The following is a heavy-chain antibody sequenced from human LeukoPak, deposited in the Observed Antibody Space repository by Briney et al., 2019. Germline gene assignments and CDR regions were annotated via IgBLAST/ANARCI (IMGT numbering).Heavy chain of an antibody. Sequence: SQTLSLTCAVSGGSISSGGYSWSWIRQPRGKGLEWIGYIYHSGSTYYNPSLKSRVTISVDRSKNQFSLKLSSVTAADTAVYYCARGFHYGDYGVYFDLWGRGTLVTVSS. D-gene: IGHD4-17*01. J-gene: IGHJ2*01. CDR1: GGSISSGGYS. CDR2: IYHSGST. CDR3: ARGFHYGDYGVYFDL. V-gene: IGHV4-30-2*01.